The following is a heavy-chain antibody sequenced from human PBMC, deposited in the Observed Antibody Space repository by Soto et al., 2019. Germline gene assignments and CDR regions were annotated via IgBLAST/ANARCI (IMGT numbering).Heavy chain of an antibody. V-gene: IGHV4-30-4*01. CDR2: IHYSGSI. CDR3: AREDDGGDRDYYGLDV. J-gene: IGHJ6*02. CDR1: GGSISSDHYH. Sequence: QVQLQGSGPGLVRPSQTLSLTCTVSGGSISSDHYHWTWIRQPPGKGLEWIGYIHYSGSIYYNPSLQSRVTMSVDTSKNLFSLKLSSVTAADTAVYFCAREDDGGDRDYYGLDVWGQGTTVTVSS. D-gene: IGHD2-21*02.